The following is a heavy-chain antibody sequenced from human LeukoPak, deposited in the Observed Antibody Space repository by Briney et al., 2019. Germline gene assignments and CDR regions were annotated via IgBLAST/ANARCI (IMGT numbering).Heavy chain of an antibody. CDR3: ARGYGMDV. Sequence: SVKVSCKASGYTFTGYYMHWVRQAPGQGLEWMGRIIPILGIANYAQKFQGRVTITADKSTSTAYMELSSLRSEDTAVYYCARGYGMDVWGQGTTVTVSS. V-gene: IGHV1-69*02. J-gene: IGHJ6*02. CDR2: IIPILGIA. CDR1: GYTFTGYY.